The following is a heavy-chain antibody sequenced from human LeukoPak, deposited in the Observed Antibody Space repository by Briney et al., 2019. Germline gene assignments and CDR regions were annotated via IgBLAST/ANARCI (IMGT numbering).Heavy chain of an antibody. CDR1: RGTFSKYA. Sequence: EASVKVSCKASRGTFSKYAISWVRQAPGQGLEWMGRIIPILNITHYAQKFQGRVTIAADKSTSTAYMELSSLRSDDTAVYYCARLSQQTFDIWGQGTLVTVSS. CDR2: IIPILNIT. J-gene: IGHJ3*02. CDR3: ARLSQQTFDI. V-gene: IGHV1-69*04.